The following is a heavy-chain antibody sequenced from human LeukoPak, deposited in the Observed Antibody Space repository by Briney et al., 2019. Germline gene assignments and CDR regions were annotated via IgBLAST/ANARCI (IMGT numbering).Heavy chain of an antibody. D-gene: IGHD3-3*01. CDR1: GYTFTSYY. V-gene: IGHV1-18*01. CDR2: ISAYNGDT. CDR3: ARARSDFWNEYYYMDV. Sequence: ASVKVSCKASGYTFTSYYISWVRQAPGQRLEWMGWISAYNGDTKYSQKLQGRVTMTTDTSTSTAYMELRSLRSDDTAVYYCARARSDFWNEYYYMDVWGQGTMVTVSS. J-gene: IGHJ6*03.